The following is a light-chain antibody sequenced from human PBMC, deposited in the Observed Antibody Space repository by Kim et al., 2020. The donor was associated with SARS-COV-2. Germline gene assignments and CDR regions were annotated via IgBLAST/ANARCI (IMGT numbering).Light chain of an antibody. J-gene: IGKJ4*01. CDR2: GAS. Sequence: PVERATLSCRASQSVSSSYLAWYQQKPGQAPRLLIYGASSRATGIPDRFSGSGSGTDFTLTISRLEPEDFAVYYCQQYGSSPPLTFGGGTKVDIK. CDR3: QQYGSSPPLT. CDR1: QSVSSSY. V-gene: IGKV3-20*01.